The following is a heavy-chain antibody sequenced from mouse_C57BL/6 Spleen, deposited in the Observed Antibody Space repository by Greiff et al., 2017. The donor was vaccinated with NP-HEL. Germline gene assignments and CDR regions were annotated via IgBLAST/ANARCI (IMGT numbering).Heavy chain of an antibody. V-gene: IGHV5-4*01. CDR3: ARDEYGFAY. D-gene: IGHD5-2*01. Sequence: EVQLVESGGGLVKPGGSLKLSCAASGFTFSSYAMSWVRQTPEKRLEWVATISDGGSYTYYPDNVKGRFTISRDNAKNNLYLQMSHLKSEDTAMYYCARDEYGFAYWGQGTLVTVSA. J-gene: IGHJ3*01. CDR1: GFTFSSYA. CDR2: ISDGGSYT.